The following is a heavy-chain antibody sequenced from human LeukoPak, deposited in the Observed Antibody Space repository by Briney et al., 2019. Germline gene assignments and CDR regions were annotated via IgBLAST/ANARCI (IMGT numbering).Heavy chain of an antibody. D-gene: IGHD6-19*01. V-gene: IGHV1-18*01. CDR1: GYKFSNYG. Sequence: ASVKVSCKASGYKFSNYGIIWVRQAPGQGPEWMGWISGYNGKTDYGQKFQGRLTMTTDISTSTAYMELRSLRSDDTAVYYCARGDSGWYLGLGFDYWGQGTLVTVSS. CDR3: ARGDSGWYLGLGFDY. CDR2: ISGYNGKT. J-gene: IGHJ4*02.